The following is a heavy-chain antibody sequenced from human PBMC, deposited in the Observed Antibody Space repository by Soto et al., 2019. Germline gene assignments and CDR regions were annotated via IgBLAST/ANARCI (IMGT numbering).Heavy chain of an antibody. CDR3: ARDDEGGSDCDLGY. V-gene: IGHV3-30*04. CDR2: ISRDGSNE. J-gene: IGHJ4*02. Sequence: QVQLVESGGGVVQPGRSLRLSCAASGFTFSSYVIHWVRQTPDKGLEWVAFISRDGSNEYYADSVKGRFTISRDNSKNKLYLEMNSLRAEDTAVYYCARDDEGGSDCDLGYWGQGTLVTVSS. D-gene: IGHD1-26*01. CDR1: GFTFSSYV.